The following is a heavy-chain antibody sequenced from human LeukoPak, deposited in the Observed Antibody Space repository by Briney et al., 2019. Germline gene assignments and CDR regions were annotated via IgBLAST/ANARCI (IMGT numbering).Heavy chain of an antibody. CDR1: GVSMSSYY. J-gene: IGHJ4*02. CDR2: IYYSGST. Sequence: PSETLSLTCTASGVSMSSYYWSWIRQPPGKGLEWVGYIYYSGSTKYNPSLKSRVTISVDTSKNQFSLKLSSVTAADTAVYYCARGARAGYNLEPFDYWGQGTLVTVSS. CDR3: ARGARAGYNLEPFDY. V-gene: IGHV4-59*08. D-gene: IGHD5-24*01.